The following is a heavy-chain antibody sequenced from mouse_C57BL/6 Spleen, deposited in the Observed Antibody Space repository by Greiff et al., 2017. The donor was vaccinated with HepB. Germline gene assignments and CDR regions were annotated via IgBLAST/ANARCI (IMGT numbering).Heavy chain of an antibody. Sequence: VQLQQSGPELVKPGASVKISCKASGYTFTDYYMNWVKQSHGKSLEWIGDINPNNGGTSYNQKFKGKATLTVDKSSSTAYMELRSLTSEDSAVYYCARSSYDGYSYWYFDVWGTGTTVTVSS. J-gene: IGHJ1*03. V-gene: IGHV1-26*01. CDR3: ARSSYDGYSYWYFDV. D-gene: IGHD2-3*01. CDR2: INPNNGGT. CDR1: GYTFTDYY.